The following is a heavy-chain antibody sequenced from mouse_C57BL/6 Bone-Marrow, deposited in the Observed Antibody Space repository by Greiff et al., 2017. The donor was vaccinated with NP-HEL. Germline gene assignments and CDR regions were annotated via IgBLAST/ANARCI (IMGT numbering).Heavy chain of an antibody. CDR1: GFTFSSYA. CDR3: AREADGYYNWYFDV. CDR2: ISDGGSYT. Sequence: EVKLVESGGGLVKPGGSLKLSCAASGFTFSSYAMSWVRQTPEKRLEWVATISDGGSYTYYPDNVKGRFTISRDNAKNNLYLQMSHLKSEDTAMYYCAREADGYYNWYFDVWGTGTTVTVSS. V-gene: IGHV5-4*01. D-gene: IGHD2-3*01. J-gene: IGHJ1*03.